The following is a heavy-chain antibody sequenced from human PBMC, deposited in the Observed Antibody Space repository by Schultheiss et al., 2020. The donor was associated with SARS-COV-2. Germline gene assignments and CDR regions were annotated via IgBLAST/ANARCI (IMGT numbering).Heavy chain of an antibody. CDR2: ISSSSSTI. J-gene: IGHJ2*01. V-gene: IGHV3-48*01. CDR3: AKGRAISYWYFDL. D-gene: IGHD3-10*01. CDR1: GFTFSSYS. Sequence: GGSLRLSCAASGFTFSSYSMNWVRQAPGKGLEWVSYISSSSSTIYYADSVKGRFTISRDNAKNSLYLQMNSLRAEDTAVYYCAKGRAISYWYFDLWGRGTLVTVSS.